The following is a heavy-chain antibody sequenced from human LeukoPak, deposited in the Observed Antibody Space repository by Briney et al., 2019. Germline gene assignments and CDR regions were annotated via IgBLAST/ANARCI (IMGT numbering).Heavy chain of an antibody. CDR3: ASDPLTIFGVI. CDR1: GYTLTELS. Sequence: ASVKVSCKVSGYTLTELSMHWVRQAPGKGLEWMGGFDPEDGETIYAQKFQGRVTMTRDTSISTAYMELSRLRSDDTAVYYCASDPLTIFGVIWGQGTMVTVSS. V-gene: IGHV1-24*01. D-gene: IGHD3-3*01. CDR2: FDPEDGET. J-gene: IGHJ3*02.